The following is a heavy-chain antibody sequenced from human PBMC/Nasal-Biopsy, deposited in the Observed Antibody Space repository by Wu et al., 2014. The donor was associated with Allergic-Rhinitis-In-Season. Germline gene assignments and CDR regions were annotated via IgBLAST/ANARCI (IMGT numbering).Heavy chain of an antibody. Sequence: LVKPTQTLTLTCTFSGISLRSSEVAVAWIRQPPGRALEWLALIYWDNDKRYSPSLKSRLTITKDTSKNQVVLTMTNMDPVDTATYYCVRFDDYDDYGPPAWGQGILVTVSS. V-gene: IGHV2-5*02. CDR1: GISLRSSEVA. CDR3: VRFDDYDDYGPPA. J-gene: IGHJ4*02. D-gene: IGHD4-17*01. CDR2: IYWDNDK.